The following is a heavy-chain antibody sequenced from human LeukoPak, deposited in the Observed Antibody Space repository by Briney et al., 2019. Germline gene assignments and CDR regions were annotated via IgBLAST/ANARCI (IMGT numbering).Heavy chain of an antibody. D-gene: IGHD1-14*01. Sequence: GGSLRLSCPASGLTVSSNYMSWVRQDPDKGLHWVSYISGSGSTKYYADSVKGRFTISRDNAKNSLYLQMNSLRAEDTAVYYCARVPLRGRQFDYWGQGTLVTVSS. CDR3: ARVPLRGRQFDY. J-gene: IGHJ4*02. V-gene: IGHV3-48*03. CDR2: ISGSGSTK. CDR1: GLTVSSNY.